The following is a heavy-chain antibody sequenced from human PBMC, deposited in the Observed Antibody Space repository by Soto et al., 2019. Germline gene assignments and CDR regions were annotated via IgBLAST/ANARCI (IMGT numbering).Heavy chain of an antibody. CDR3: ARDAPPPELRFLEWHNYDYNGMDV. V-gene: IGHV1-18*01. D-gene: IGHD3-3*01. CDR1: GYSFTAYG. CDR2: ISCYNGKT. Sequence: GASVKVSCKTSGYSFTAYGISWVRQAPGQGLEWMGWISCYNGKTKYAQKVQGRVTMTTDTSTSTAYMEVRSLRSDDTAIYYCARDAPPPELRFLEWHNYDYNGMDVWGQGXTVTVSS. J-gene: IGHJ6*02.